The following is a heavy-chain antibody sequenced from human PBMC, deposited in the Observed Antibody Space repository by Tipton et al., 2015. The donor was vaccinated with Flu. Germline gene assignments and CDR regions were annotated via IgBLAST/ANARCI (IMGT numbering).Heavy chain of an antibody. CDR2: IYHSGST. CDR1: GGSISSGGYS. Sequence: LRLSCAVSGGSISSGGYSWIWIRQPPGKGLEWIGYIYHSGSTYYNASLKSRVTISVDRSKNQFSLKLSSVTAADTAVYYCARSTPIAATGWGMDVWGQGTTVTVSS. J-gene: IGHJ6*02. V-gene: IGHV4-30-2*01. D-gene: IGHD6-13*01. CDR3: ARSTPIAATGWGMDV.